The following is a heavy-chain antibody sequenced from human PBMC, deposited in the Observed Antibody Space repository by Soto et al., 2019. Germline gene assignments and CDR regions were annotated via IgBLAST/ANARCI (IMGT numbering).Heavy chain of an antibody. D-gene: IGHD1-26*01. CDR3: AKDALKWELLQSPLDY. CDR2: ISSSSSYT. V-gene: IGHV3-11*05. Sequence: GGSLRLSCAASGFTFSDYYMSWIRQAPGKGLEWVSYISSSSSYTNYADSVKGRFTISRDNAKNSLYLQMNSLRAEDTAVYYCAKDALKWELLQSPLDYWGQGTLVTVSS. J-gene: IGHJ4*02. CDR1: GFTFSDYY.